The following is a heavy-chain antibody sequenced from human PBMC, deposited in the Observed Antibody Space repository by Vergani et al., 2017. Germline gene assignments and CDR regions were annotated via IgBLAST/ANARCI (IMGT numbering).Heavy chain of an antibody. Sequence: QVQLQESGPGLVKPSQTLSLTCTVSGGSISSGDYYWSWIRQPPGKGLEWIGYIYYSGRTYYNPSLKSRVTISVDTSKNQFSLKLSSVTAADTAVYYCARHGNNDSSGYYDGFDYWGQGTLVTVSS. D-gene: IGHD3-22*01. CDR2: IYYSGRT. CDR1: GGSISSGDYY. CDR3: ARHGNNDSSGYYDGFDY. J-gene: IGHJ4*02. V-gene: IGHV4-30-4*01.